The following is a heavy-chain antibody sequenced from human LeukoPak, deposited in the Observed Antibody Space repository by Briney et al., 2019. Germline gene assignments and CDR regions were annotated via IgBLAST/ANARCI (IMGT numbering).Heavy chain of an antibody. J-gene: IGHJ4*02. CDR3: ARDVGRVLYYFDY. CDR1: GFTFSSYA. D-gene: IGHD2/OR15-2a*01. CDR2: ISHDGNNK. V-gene: IGHV3-30-3*01. Sequence: GGSLRLSCAASGFTFSSYAIHWVRQAPGKGLEWVAVISHDGNNKYCADSVKGQFTISRDNSKNTLSLQMNSLRAEDTAFYYCARDVGRVLYYFDYWGQGTLVTVSS.